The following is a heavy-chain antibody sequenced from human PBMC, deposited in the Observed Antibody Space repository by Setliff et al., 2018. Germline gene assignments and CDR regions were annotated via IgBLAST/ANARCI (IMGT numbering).Heavy chain of an antibody. Sequence: SETLSLTCTVSGGSISSYYWGWIRQPPGKGLEWIGSIYYSGSTYYNPSLKSRVTISVDTSKNQFSLKLSSVTAADTAVYYCASTPDGDLYYNFWSGYYLTLDYWGQGTLVTVSS. CDR1: GGSISSYY. V-gene: IGHV4-39*07. J-gene: IGHJ4*02. D-gene: IGHD3-3*01. CDR2: IYYSGST. CDR3: ASTPDGDLYYNFWSGYYLTLDY.